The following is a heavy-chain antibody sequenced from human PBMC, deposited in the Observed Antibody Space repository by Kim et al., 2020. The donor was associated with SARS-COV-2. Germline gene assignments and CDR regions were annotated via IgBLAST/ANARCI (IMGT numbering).Heavy chain of an antibody. J-gene: IGHJ4*02. Sequence: YSGSVKGRFTGSRNNSKNTLYLQMNSLRADDTAVYYCASGYSSGGWGYWGQGTLVTVSS. D-gene: IGHD2-15*01. V-gene: IGHV3-23*01. CDR3: ASGYSSGGWGY.